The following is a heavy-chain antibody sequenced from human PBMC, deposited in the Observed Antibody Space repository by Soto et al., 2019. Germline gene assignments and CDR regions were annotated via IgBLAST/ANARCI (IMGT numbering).Heavy chain of an antibody. V-gene: IGHV1-69*13. CDR2: IIPIFGTA. D-gene: IGHD2-2*01. Sequence: PVKVSCKASGGTFSSHAISWVRQAPGQGLEWMGGIIPIFGTANYAQKFQGRVTITADESTSTAYMELSSLRSEDTAVYYCASPFRYCSSTSCYSGMDVWGQGTTVTVSS. J-gene: IGHJ6*02. CDR1: GGTFSSHA. CDR3: ASPFRYCSSTSCYSGMDV.